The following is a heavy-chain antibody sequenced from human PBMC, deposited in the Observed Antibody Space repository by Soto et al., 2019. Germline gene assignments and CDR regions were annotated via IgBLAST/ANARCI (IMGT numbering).Heavy chain of an antibody. CDR2: IYYTGST. J-gene: IGHJ5*02. CDR1: GGSISNVNYC. CDR3: ARAMVVTQNWFDP. Sequence: PSETLSLTCTVSGGSISNVNYCWSWIRQSPDKGLEWIGYIYYTGSTNYNPSLKSRVTISVDTSKNQFSLKLSSVTAADTAVYYCARAMVVTQNWFDPWGQGTLVTVSS. D-gene: IGHD2-21*02. V-gene: IGHV4-30-4*01.